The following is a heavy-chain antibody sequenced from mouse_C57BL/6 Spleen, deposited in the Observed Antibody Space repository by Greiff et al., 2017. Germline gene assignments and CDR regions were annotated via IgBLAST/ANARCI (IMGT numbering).Heavy chain of an antibody. CDR2: IDPSDSYT. CDR1: GYTFTSYW. Sequence: QVQLQQPGAELVKPGASVKLSCKASGYTFTSYWMQWVKQRPGQGLEWIGEIDPSDSYTNYNQKFKGKATLTVDTSSSTAYMQLSSLTSEDSAVYYCARRRPIYDEAMDYWGQGTSVTVSS. D-gene: IGHD2-3*01. CDR3: ARRRPIYDEAMDY. J-gene: IGHJ4*01. V-gene: IGHV1-50*01.